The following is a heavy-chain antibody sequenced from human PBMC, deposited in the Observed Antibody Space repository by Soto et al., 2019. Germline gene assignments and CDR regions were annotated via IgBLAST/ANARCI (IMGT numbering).Heavy chain of an antibody. CDR3: ARVGSGYHYYGMDV. J-gene: IGHJ6*02. V-gene: IGHV1-2*04. Sequence: ASVKVSCKASGYTFTGYYMHWVRQAPGQGLEWMGWINPNSGGTNYAQKFQGWVTMTRDTSISTAYMELSRLRSDDTAVYYCARVGSGYHYYGMDVWGQGTTVTVSS. CDR2: INPNSGGT. CDR1: GYTFTGYY. D-gene: IGHD3-10*01.